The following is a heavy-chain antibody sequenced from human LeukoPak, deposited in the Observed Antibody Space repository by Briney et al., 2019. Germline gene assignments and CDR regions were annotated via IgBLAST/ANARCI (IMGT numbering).Heavy chain of an antibody. D-gene: IGHD3-10*01. CDR1: GYSFTSYW. J-gene: IGHJ4*02. CDR3: ARQTYYGSGSYLSAPGY. V-gene: IGHV5-51*01. Sequence: GESLKISCKGSGYSFTSYWIGWVRQMPGKGLEWMGIIYPGDSDTRYSPSFQGQVTISADKSISTAYLQCSSLKASDTAMYYCARQTYYGSGSYLSAPGYWGQGTLVTVSS. CDR2: IYPGDSDT.